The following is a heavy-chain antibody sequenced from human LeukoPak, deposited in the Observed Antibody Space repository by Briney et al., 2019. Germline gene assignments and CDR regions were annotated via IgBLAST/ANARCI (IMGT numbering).Heavy chain of an antibody. CDR3: ARSPGQYYNILTGYSGAFDI. J-gene: IGHJ3*02. Sequence: GGSLRLSCAASGFTFDDYGMSWVRQAPGKGLEGVSGINWNGGSTGYADSERGRFTISRDNAKNSLYLQMNSLRAEDTALYYCARSPGQYYNILTGYSGAFDIWGQGTMVTVSS. V-gene: IGHV3-20*04. CDR2: INWNGGST. CDR1: GFTFDDYG. D-gene: IGHD3-9*01.